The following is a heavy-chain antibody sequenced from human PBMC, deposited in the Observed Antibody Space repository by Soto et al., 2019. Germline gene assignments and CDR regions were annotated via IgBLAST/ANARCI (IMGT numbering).Heavy chain of an antibody. CDR1: GASISSSSYY. Sequence: KASETLSLTCTVSGASISSSSYYWGWIRQPPGRGLEWIGSIYYSGVTYYHPSLKSRVTISLDTSNNKFSLKLSSVIAADTAVYYCARQPIQTYDYYYYAMDVWGQGTTVTVSS. CDR2: IYYSGVT. D-gene: IGHD2-2*02. J-gene: IGHJ6*02. V-gene: IGHV4-39*01. CDR3: ARQPIQTYDYYYYAMDV.